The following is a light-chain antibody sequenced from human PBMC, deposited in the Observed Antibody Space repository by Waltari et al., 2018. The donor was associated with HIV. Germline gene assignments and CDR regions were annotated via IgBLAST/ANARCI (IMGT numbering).Light chain of an antibody. V-gene: IGLV2-8*01. CDR3: SSYAGSNNVI. CDR1: SSDVGGYNY. CDR2: AVS. J-gene: IGLJ2*01. Sequence: QSALTQPPSASGSPGQSVTISCTGTSSDVGGYNYVSSYQQHPGKAPQLMISAVSKRPSGVPDRFSVSKSGNTASLTVSGLQAEDEAEYYCSSYAGSNNVIFGGGTKLTVL.